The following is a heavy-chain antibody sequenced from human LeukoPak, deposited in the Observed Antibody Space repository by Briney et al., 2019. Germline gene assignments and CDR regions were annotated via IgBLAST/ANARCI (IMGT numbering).Heavy chain of an antibody. CDR3: ARSSAKGDAKVAFDI. D-gene: IGHD3-16*01. J-gene: IGHJ3*02. CDR2: IYSGGST. CDR1: GFTVSSNY. V-gene: IGHV3-66*01. Sequence: GGSLRLSCAASGFTVSSNYMSWVRQAPGKGLEWVSVIYSGGSTYYADSVKGRFTISRDNSKNTLYLQMSSLRAEDTAVYYCARSSAKGDAKVAFDIWGQGTMVTVSS.